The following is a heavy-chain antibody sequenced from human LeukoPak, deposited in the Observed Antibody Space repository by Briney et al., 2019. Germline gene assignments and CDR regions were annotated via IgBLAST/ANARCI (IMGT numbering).Heavy chain of an antibody. CDR2: INHNENVN. CDR1: GFTFSSYW. V-gene: IGHV3-7*03. CDR3: ARGGGLDV. D-gene: IGHD3-16*01. J-gene: IGHJ6*02. Sequence: QSGGSLRLSCAASGFTFSSYWINWARQAPGKGLEWVASINHNENVNYYVDSVKGRFTISRDNAKNSLYLQMSNLRAEDTAVYFCARGGGLDVWGQGATVTVSS.